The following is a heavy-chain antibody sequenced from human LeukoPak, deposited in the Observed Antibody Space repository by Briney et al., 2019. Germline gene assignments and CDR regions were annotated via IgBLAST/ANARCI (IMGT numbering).Heavy chain of an antibody. CDR3: ARRGYSGYEGAWFDP. D-gene: IGHD5-12*01. Sequence: GEPLQISCQGSGSDFTTYWIGWVRQLPGKGLEWMGIIYPGDSATRSSPSFQGQVTLSADTSTSTAYLQWHSLKPSDTAMSFRARRGYSGYEGAWFDPWGQGTLVTVSS. CDR1: GSDFTTYW. J-gene: IGHJ5*02. V-gene: IGHV5-51*01. CDR2: IYPGDSAT.